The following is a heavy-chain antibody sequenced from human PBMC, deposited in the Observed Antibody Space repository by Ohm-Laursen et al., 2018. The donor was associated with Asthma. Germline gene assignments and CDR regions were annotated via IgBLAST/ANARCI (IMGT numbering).Heavy chain of an antibody. V-gene: IGHV3-33*08. J-gene: IGHJ6*02. D-gene: IGHD2-15*01. CDR1: GFTFSSYG. CDR3: ARDQVVVAATDYYYGMDV. CDR2: IWYDGSNK. Sequence: SLRLSCAAPGFTFSSYGMHWVRQAPGKGLEWVAVIWYDGSNKYYADSVKGRFTISRDNSKNTLYLQMNSLRAEDTAVYYCARDQVVVAATDYYYGMDVWGQGTAVTVSS.